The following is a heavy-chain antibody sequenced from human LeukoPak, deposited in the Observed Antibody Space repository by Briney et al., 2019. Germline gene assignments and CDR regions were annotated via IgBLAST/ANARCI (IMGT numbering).Heavy chain of an antibody. V-gene: IGHV4-38-2*02. D-gene: IGHD2-21*01. CDR1: GYSINSGYH. Sequence: SETLSLTCIVSGYSINSGYHSGWIRQPPGKGLEWIGSISHSGHANYNPSLKSRVTISVDTSKNQFSLKLSSVTATDTAVYYCARDLGRGGDSDYWGQGTLVTVSS. J-gene: IGHJ4*02. CDR3: ARDLGRGGDSDY. CDR2: ISHSGHA.